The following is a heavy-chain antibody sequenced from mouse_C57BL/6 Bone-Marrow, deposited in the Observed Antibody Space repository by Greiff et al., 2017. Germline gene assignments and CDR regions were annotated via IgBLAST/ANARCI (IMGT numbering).Heavy chain of an antibody. CDR3: ARYPRLYAMDD. CDR2: ISYSGST. Sequence: DVHLVESGPGLAKPSQTLSLTCSVTGYSITSDYWNWIRKFPGNKLEYMGYISYSGSTYNNTSLKSRISITRDTSTNPYYLQWNSVTTEDTATYCCARYPRLYAMDDWGKGTSVTVSS. J-gene: IGHJ4*01. CDR1: GYSITSDY. V-gene: IGHV3-8*01. D-gene: IGHD6-5*01.